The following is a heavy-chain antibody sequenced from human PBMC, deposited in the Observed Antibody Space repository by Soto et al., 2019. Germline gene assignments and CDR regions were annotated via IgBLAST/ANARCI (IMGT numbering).Heavy chain of an antibody. CDR3: VRRAGGAVVWYYDL. CDR1: GFIFNNYA. Sequence: EVQLLESGGGLVQRGGSPRLSFAASGFIFNNYAMTLVRQAPGKGLEWVARVSGRGGSAYYADSVKGRLTISRDNSNNTLYLQMTNVRGEDTAVYYCVRRAGGAVVWYYDLWGRGTLVSVFS. V-gene: IGHV3-23*01. D-gene: IGHD2-21*01. J-gene: IGHJ2*01. CDR2: VSGRGGSA.